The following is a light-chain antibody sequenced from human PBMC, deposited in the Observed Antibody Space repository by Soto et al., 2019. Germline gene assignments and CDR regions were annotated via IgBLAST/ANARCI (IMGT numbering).Light chain of an antibody. J-gene: IGLJ1*01. CDR2: GNT. CDR3: QSHDSSLHASV. Sequence: QSVLTQPHSVSGAPGQRVTISCTGSSSNIGAGYDVHWYLQLPGTAPKLLIYGNTNRPSGVPDRFSGSKSGSSASLAITGLQAEDEADYYCQSHDSSLHASVFGTGTKVTVL. CDR1: SSNIGAGYD. V-gene: IGLV1-40*01.